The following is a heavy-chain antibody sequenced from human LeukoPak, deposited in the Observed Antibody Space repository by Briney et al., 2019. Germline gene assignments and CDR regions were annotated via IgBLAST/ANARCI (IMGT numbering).Heavy chain of an antibody. V-gene: IGHV3-30*02. J-gene: IGHJ3*02. CDR2: IRHDGSNK. CDR1: GFTVSINY. CDR3: AKDRGRTMAFDI. D-gene: IGHD1-14*01. Sequence: GGSLRLSCAASGFTVSINYMSWVRQAPGKGLEWVAFIRHDGSNKYYADSVKGRFTISRDNSKNTLYLQMNSLRAEDTAVYYCAKDRGRTMAFDIWGQGTMVTVSS.